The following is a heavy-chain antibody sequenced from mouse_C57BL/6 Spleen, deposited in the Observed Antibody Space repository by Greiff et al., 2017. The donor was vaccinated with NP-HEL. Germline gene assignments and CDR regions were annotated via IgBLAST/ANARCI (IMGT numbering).Heavy chain of an antibody. CDR1: GYTFTSYW. J-gene: IGHJ2*01. D-gene: IGHD1-1*01. Sequence: QVQLQQPGAELVKPGASVKLSCKASGYTFTSYWMHWVKQRPGQGLEWIGMIHPNSGSTNYNEKFKSKATLTVDKSSSTAYMQLSSLTSEDSAVYYCARRSHYGSSSCYFDYWGQGTTLTVSS. CDR3: ARRSHYGSSSCYFDY. CDR2: IHPNSGST. V-gene: IGHV1-64*01.